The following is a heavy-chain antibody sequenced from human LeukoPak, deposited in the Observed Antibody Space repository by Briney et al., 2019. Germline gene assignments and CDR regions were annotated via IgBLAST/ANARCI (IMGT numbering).Heavy chain of an antibody. Sequence: GGSLRLSCAASGFTFSSYEMNWVRQAPGKGLEWVSYISSSGSTIYYADSVKGRFTISRDNAKNSLYLQMNSLRSEDTAVYYCARGIYDSSGYYCRYWGQGTLVTVSS. J-gene: IGHJ4*02. D-gene: IGHD3-22*01. CDR1: GFTFSSYE. CDR2: ISSSGSTI. CDR3: ARGIYDSSGYYCRY. V-gene: IGHV3-48*03.